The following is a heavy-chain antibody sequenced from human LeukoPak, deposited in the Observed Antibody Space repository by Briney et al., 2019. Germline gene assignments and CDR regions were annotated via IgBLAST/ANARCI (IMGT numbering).Heavy chain of an antibody. V-gene: IGHV3-21*01. CDR1: GFTFSSYS. J-gene: IGHJ3*02. CDR3: ARASSKQLAGYLPDGFDI. D-gene: IGHD3-9*01. Sequence: GGSLRLSCAASGFTFSSYSMNWGRQAPGKGLEWVSSISSSGTYVYYADSVKGRFTISRDNAKNSLSLQMNSLRADDAAVYYCARASSKQLAGYLPDGFDIWGQGTMVTVSS. CDR2: ISSSGTYV.